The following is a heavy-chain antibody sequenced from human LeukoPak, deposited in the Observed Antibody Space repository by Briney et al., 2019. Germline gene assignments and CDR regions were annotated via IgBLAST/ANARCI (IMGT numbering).Heavy chain of an antibody. J-gene: IGHJ6*03. D-gene: IGHD3-22*01. CDR2: VYYSGST. Sequence: SETLSLTCTVSGGSISSYYWSWIRQAPGKGLEWIGYVYYSGSTNYNPSLKSRITVSVDTSKSQFSLKLTSVTAADTAVYYCARADYDSSGYYYYYYYMDVWGKGTTVTVSS. V-gene: IGHV4-59*01. CDR3: ARADYDSSGYYYYYYYMDV. CDR1: GGSISSYY.